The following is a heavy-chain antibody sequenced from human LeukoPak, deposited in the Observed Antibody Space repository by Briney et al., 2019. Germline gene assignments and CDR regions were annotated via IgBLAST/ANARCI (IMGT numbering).Heavy chain of an antibody. CDR2: IYYSGST. CDR1: GGSISSYY. Sequence: SETLSLTCTVSGGSISSYYWSWIRQPPGKGLEWIGYIYYSGSTNYNPSLKSRVTISVDTSKNQFSLKLSSMTAADTAVYYCARALYYYDSSGYYYFDYWGQGTLVTVSS. D-gene: IGHD3-22*01. CDR3: ARALYYYDSSGYYYFDY. J-gene: IGHJ4*02. V-gene: IGHV4-59*01.